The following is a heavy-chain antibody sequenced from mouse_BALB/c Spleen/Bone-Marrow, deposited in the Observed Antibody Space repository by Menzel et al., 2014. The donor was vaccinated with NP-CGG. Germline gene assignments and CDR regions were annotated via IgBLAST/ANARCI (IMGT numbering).Heavy chain of an antibody. V-gene: IGHV7-3*02. CDR1: GFTFTDYY. J-gene: IGHJ1*01. CDR3: ARDENVRISWYFDV. CDR2: IRSKANGYTT. Sequence: DVNLVESGGGFVQPGGSLRLSCAASGFTFTDYYMSWVCQPPEKALEWLGFIRSKANGYTTYYSASVKGRITISRDNSQIILYLQMNTLRAEDSATCYCARDENVRISWYFDVWGAGTTVTVSS.